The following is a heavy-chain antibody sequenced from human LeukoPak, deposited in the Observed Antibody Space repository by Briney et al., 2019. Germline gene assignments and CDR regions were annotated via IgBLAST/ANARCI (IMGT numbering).Heavy chain of an antibody. D-gene: IGHD1-26*01. CDR2: INPNSGGT. J-gene: IGHJ4*02. CDR1: GYTFTGYY. V-gene: IGHV1-2*02. Sequence: GASVKVSCKASGYTFTGYYMHWVRQAPGQGLEWMGWINPNSGGTNYAQKFQGRVTMTRDTSISTAYMELSRLRSDDTAVYYCARDEMGATTAGTIDYWGQGTLVTVSS. CDR3: ARDEMGATTAGTIDY.